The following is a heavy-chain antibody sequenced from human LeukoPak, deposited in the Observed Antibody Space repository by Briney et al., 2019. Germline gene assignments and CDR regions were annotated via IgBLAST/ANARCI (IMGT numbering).Heavy chain of an antibody. CDR3: AKGYATMIVARSAAFDI. V-gene: IGHV3-43D*03. CDR2: ISWDGGST. Sequence: GGSLRLSCAASGFTFDDYAMHWVRQAPGKGLEWVSLISWDGGSTYYADSVKGRFTISRDNSKNSLYLQVNSLRAEDTALYYCAKGYATMIVARSAAFDIWGQGTMVTVSS. D-gene: IGHD3-22*01. CDR1: GFTFDDYA. J-gene: IGHJ3*02.